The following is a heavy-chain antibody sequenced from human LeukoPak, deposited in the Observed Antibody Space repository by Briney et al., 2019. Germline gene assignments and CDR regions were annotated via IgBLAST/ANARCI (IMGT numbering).Heavy chain of an antibody. CDR3: ARDPGQSSGYGFDY. J-gene: IGHJ4*01. CDR2: ISAYNDNT. V-gene: IGHV1-18*01. CDR1: GYTFTRYG. Sequence: GASVKVSCKASGYTFTRYGISWVRQAPGQGLEWMGWISAYNDNTKYAQKLQGRVTMTTDTSTSTAYMELRSLRSDDTAMYYCARDPGQSSGYGFDYWGHGTLVTVSS. D-gene: IGHD5-12*01.